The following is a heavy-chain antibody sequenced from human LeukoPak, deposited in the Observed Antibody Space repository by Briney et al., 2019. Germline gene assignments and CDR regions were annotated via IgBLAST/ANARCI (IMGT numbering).Heavy chain of an antibody. CDR1: GGSISSYY. V-gene: IGHV4-4*07. CDR2: IYTSGST. Sequence: SETLSLTCTVSGGSISSYYWSWIRQPAGKGLEWIGRIYTSGSTNYNPSLKSRLTISLDKSKNQFSLKLSSVTAADTAVYYCARTGYSSGYLFSDYWGQGTLVTVSS. D-gene: IGHD6-19*01. J-gene: IGHJ4*02. CDR3: ARTGYSSGYLFSDY.